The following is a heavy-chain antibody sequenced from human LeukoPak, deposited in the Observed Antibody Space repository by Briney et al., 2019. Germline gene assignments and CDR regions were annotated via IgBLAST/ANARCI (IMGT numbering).Heavy chain of an antibody. CDR2: ISAYNGNT. V-gene: IGHV1-18*01. J-gene: IGHJ4*02. CDR1: GYTFTSYG. D-gene: IGHD5-18*01. CDR3: ARHIGGLLQLWSDY. Sequence: ASVKVSCKASGYTFTSYGISWVRRAPGQGLEWMGWISAYNGNTNYAQKLQGRVTMTTDTSTSTAYMELRSLRSDDTAVYYCARHIGGLLQLWSDYWGQGTLVTVSS.